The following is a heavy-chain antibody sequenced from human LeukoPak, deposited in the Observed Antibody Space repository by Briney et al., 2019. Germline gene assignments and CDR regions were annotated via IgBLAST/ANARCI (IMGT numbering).Heavy chain of an antibody. D-gene: IGHD6-13*01. Sequence: SETLSLTCAVYGGAFSGYYWSWIRQPPGKGLEWIGEINHSGSTNYNPSLKSRVTISVDTSKNQFSLKLSSVTAADTAVYYCARGKTIGYSSSWYGRGVFDIWGQGTMVTVSP. CDR3: ARGKTIGYSSSWYGRGVFDI. CDR1: GGAFSGYY. J-gene: IGHJ3*02. V-gene: IGHV4-34*01. CDR2: INHSGST.